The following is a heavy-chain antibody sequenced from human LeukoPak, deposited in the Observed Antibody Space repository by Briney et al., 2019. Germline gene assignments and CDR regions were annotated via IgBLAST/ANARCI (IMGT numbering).Heavy chain of an antibody. CDR3: ARDDFDYARGRRSDY. CDR2: INHSGST. Sequence: SETLSLTCAVYGGSFSGYYWSWIRQPPGKGLEWIGEINHSGSTNYNPSLKSRVTISVDTSKNQFSLKLSSVTAADTAVYYCARDDFDYARGRRSDYWGQGTLVTVSS. D-gene: IGHD3-9*01. CDR1: GGSFSGYY. J-gene: IGHJ4*02. V-gene: IGHV4-34*01.